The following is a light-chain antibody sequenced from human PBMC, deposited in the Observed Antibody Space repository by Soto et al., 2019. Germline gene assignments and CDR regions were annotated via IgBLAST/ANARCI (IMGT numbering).Light chain of an antibody. Sequence: QSVLTQPPSVSEAPRQRVTISCSGSSSNIGNNAVNWYQQLPGTAPKLLIYGNDSRPSGVPDRFSGSKSGTSASLAITGLQAEDEADSYCQSYDGSLSGYVFGSGTKVTVL. CDR1: SSNIGNNA. CDR3: QSYDGSLSGYV. CDR2: GND. J-gene: IGLJ1*01. V-gene: IGLV1-40*01.